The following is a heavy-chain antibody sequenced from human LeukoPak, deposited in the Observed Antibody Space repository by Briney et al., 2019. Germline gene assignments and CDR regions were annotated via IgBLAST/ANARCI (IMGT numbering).Heavy chain of an antibody. CDR2: SYYSGST. V-gene: IGHV4-59*11. CDR1: GGSISSHY. Sequence: PSETLSLTCTVSGGSISSHYWSWIRQPPGKGLEWIGYSYYSGSTNYNPSLKSRVTISVDTSKNQFSLKLSSVTAADTAVYYCARSQYSSSWYDFDYWGQGTLVTVSS. J-gene: IGHJ4*02. CDR3: ARSQYSSSWYDFDY. D-gene: IGHD6-13*01.